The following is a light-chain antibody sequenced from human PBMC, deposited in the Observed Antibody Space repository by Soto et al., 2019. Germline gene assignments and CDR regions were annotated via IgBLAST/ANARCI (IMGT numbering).Light chain of an antibody. CDR2: DAS. V-gene: IGKV1-5*01. CDR1: QSISSW. Sequence: DIQMTQSPSTLSASVGDRVTITCRASQSISSWLAWYQQKPEKAPKLLIYDASSLGSGVPSRFSGSGSGTEFTLTISSLQPDDFATYYCQQYNSYSWTFGQGTKVDIK. J-gene: IGKJ1*01. CDR3: QQYNSYSWT.